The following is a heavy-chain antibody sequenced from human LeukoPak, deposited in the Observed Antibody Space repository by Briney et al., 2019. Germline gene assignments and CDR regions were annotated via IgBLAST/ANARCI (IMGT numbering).Heavy chain of an antibody. J-gene: IGHJ6*03. V-gene: IGHV3-21*01. CDR3: ARDRSGQWLVLKYYYYYMDV. Sequence: PGGSLRLSCAASGFTFSSYSMNWVRQAPGKGLEWVSSISSSSSYIYYADSVKGRFTISRDNAKNSLYLQMNSLRAEDTAVYYCARDRSGQWLVLKYYYYYMDVWGKGTTVTVSS. D-gene: IGHD6-19*01. CDR2: ISSSSSYI. CDR1: GFTFSSYS.